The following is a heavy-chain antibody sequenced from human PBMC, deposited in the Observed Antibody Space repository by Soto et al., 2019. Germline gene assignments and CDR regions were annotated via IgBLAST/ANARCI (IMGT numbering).Heavy chain of an antibody. CDR3: ARPHYDSNTFYSYFDY. CDR2: IFHGGST. J-gene: IGHJ4*02. Sequence: SETLSLTCAVYGGSFSGYYWSWIRQPPGKGLEWIGQIFHGGSTNYSPSLKSRVTISVDTSKNLFSLELSSVTAADTAVYYCARPHYDSNTFYSYFDYWGQGTLVTVSS. D-gene: IGHD3-22*01. CDR1: GGSFSGYY. V-gene: IGHV4-34*12.